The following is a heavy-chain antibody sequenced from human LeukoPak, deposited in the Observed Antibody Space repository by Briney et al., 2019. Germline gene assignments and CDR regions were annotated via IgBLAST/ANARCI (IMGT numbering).Heavy chain of an antibody. CDR2: IYYSGST. Sequence: SETLSLTCTVSGGSISSYYWSWIRQPPGKGLEWIGYIYYSGSTNYNPSLKSRVTISVDTSKNQFSLKLSSVTAADTAVYYCARAQDSSSSGWFDPWGQGTLVTVSS. CDR1: GGSISSYY. J-gene: IGHJ5*02. V-gene: IGHV4-59*01. CDR3: ARAQDSSSSGWFDP. D-gene: IGHD6-6*01.